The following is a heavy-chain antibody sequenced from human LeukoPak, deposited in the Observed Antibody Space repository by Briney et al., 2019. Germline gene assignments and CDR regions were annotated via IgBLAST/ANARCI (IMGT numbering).Heavy chain of an antibody. D-gene: IGHD4-23*01. J-gene: IGHJ4*02. CDR2: IKQDGSEK. V-gene: IGHV3-7*01. CDR1: GFTFSSYW. Sequence: PGGSLRLSCAASGFTFSSYWMSWVRQAPGKGLEWVANIKQDGSEKYYVDSVKGRFAISRDNAKNSLYLQMNSLRAEDTAVYYCARDGPRYGGNSVVPFDYWGQGTLVTVSS. CDR3: ARDGPRYGGNSVVPFDY.